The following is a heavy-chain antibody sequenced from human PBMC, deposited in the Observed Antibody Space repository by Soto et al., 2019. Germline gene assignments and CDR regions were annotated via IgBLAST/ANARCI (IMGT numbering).Heavy chain of an antibody. Sequence: EGSLRLSCAASGFTFSSYGMHWVRQAPGKGLEWVAVISYDGSNKYYADSVKGRFTISRDNSKNTLYLQMNSLRAEDTAVYYCAKFRAGPLDYWGQGTLVTVSS. V-gene: IGHV3-30*18. CDR1: GFTFSSYG. CDR2: ISYDGSNK. J-gene: IGHJ4*02. D-gene: IGHD6-13*01. CDR3: AKFRAGPLDY.